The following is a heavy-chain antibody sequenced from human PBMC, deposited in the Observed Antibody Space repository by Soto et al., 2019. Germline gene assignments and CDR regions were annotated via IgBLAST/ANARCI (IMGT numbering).Heavy chain of an antibody. CDR2: IYYSGRT. Sequence: SETLSLTCAVSGGSISSYYWNWIRQPPGKGLEWIGYIYYSGRTNYNPSLKSRVTISVDTSKNQFSLKLSSVTAADTAVYYCARHKVAYYDLWSGSMYFDYWGQGTLVTVSS. CDR3: ARHKVAYYDLWSGSMYFDY. J-gene: IGHJ4*02. CDR1: GGSISSYY. V-gene: IGHV4-59*08. D-gene: IGHD3-3*01.